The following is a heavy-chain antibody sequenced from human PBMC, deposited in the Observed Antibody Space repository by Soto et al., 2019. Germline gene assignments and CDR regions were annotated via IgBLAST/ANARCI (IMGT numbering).Heavy chain of an antibody. D-gene: IGHD2-2*01. CDR2: IYYSGST. CDR3: ARDSIVVVPAAMDRLGHGGWFDP. J-gene: IGHJ5*02. Sequence: QVQLQESGPGLVKPSQTLSLTCTVSGGSISSGGYYWSWIRQHPGKGLEWNGYIYYSGSTYYNPSTKSRLTLSGDTSKNQFSLKLSAVTAADTAVYYCARDSIVVVPAAMDRLGHGGWFDPWGQGTLVTVSS. CDR1: GGSISSGGYY. V-gene: IGHV4-31*03.